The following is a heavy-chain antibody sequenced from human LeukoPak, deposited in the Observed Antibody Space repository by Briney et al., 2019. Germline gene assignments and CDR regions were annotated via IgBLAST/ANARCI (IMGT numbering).Heavy chain of an antibody. CDR3: ARDPSSSYPLDY. Sequence: ASVKVSCKASGYTFTGYYMHWVRQAPGQGPEWMGWINPNSGGTNYAQKFQGRVTMTRDTSISTAYMELSRLRSDDTAVYYCARDPSSSYPLDYWGQGTLVTVSS. CDR1: GYTFTGYY. D-gene: IGHD6-6*01. J-gene: IGHJ4*02. V-gene: IGHV1-2*02. CDR2: INPNSGGT.